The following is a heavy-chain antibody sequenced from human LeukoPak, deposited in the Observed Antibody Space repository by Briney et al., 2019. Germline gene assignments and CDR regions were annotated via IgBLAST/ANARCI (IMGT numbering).Heavy chain of an antibody. D-gene: IGHD2-21*01. CDR2: ISSSGSTI. J-gene: IGHJ5*02. CDR3: ARARSPYSRANWFDP. CDR1: GFTFSSYA. Sequence: GGSLRLSCAASGFTFSSYAMSWVRQAPGKGLEWVSYISSSGSTIYYADSVKGRFTISRDNAKNSLYLQMNSLRAEDTAVYYCARARSPYSRANWFDPWGQGTLVTVSS. V-gene: IGHV3-48*03.